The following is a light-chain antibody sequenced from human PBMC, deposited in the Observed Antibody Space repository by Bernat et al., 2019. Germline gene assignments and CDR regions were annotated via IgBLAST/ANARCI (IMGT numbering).Light chain of an antibody. CDR1: QVIGIY. CDR3: QHLNNFPIT. Sequence: DIQLTQSPPFLSASVGDRVTITCRASQVIGIYLDWYQQKPGKAPKLLIYGASTLQTGVPSRFSSSGSGTEFTLTINNLQPEDFATFYCQHLNNFPITFGQGTRLEIK. CDR2: GAS. V-gene: IGKV1-9*01. J-gene: IGKJ5*01.